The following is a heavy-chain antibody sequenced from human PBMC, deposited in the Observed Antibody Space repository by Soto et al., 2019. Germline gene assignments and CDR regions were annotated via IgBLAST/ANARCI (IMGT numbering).Heavy chain of an antibody. D-gene: IGHD6-19*01. CDR1: GYSFTSYW. CDR2: IYPGDSDT. V-gene: IGHV5-51*01. CDR3: AIEPLIAVAGTAANDY. J-gene: IGHJ4*02. Sequence: PGESMKISCKGSGYSFTSYWIGWVRQMPGKGLEWMGIIYPGDSDTRYSPSFQGQVTISADKSISTAYLQWSSLKASDTAMYYCAIEPLIAVAGTAANDYWGQGTLVTVSS.